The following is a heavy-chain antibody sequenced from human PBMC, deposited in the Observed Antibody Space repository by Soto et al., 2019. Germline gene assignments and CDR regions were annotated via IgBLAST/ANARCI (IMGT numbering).Heavy chain of an antibody. V-gene: IGHV1-69*13. D-gene: IGHD2-21*02. Sequence: SVKVSCKASGGTFSSYAISWVRHAPGQGLEWMGGIIPIFGTANYAQKFQGRVTITADEATSTAYMELSSLRSEDTAVYYCARGRGGIVVVTARYGMDVWGQGTTVTVSS. CDR2: IIPIFGTA. CDR1: GGTFSSYA. J-gene: IGHJ6*02. CDR3: ARGRGGIVVVTARYGMDV.